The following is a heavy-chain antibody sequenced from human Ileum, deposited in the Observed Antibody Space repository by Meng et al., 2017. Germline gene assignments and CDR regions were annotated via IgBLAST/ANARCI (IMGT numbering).Heavy chain of an antibody. V-gene: IGHV4-4*02. J-gene: IGHJ4*02. CDR2: IYHSGST. D-gene: IGHD1-7*01. Sequence: QVQVQAAGPGLVKPSGTLSLPWAVSGGPISSSNWWSWVRQPPGKGLEWIGEIYHSGSTNYNPSLKSRVTISVDKSKNQFSLKLSSVTAADTAVYYCASLRYNWNYSADYWGQGTLVTVSS. CDR1: GGPISSSNW. CDR3: ASLRYNWNYSADY.